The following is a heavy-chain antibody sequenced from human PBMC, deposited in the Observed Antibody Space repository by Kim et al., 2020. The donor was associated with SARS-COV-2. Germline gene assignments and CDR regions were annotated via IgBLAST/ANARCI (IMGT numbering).Heavy chain of an antibody. Sequence: GGSLRLSCTASGFTFGDYAMSWFRQAPGKGLEWVGRSRSKAEGGRTEYVASVKGRFIISRDDPKNILSLQENTAKTEDTAVFYCPRDGYRGYGFGGQG. J-gene: IGHJ1*01. CDR1: GFTFGDYA. CDR3: PRDGYRGYGF. D-gene: IGHD5-12*01. V-gene: IGHV3-49*03. CDR2: SRSKAEGGRT.